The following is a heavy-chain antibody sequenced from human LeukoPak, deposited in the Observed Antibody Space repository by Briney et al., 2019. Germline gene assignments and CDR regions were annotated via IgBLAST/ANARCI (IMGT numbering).Heavy chain of an antibody. Sequence: SETLSLTCAVYGGSFSGYYWSWIRQPPGKGLEWIGEINHSGSTSYNPSLKSRVTISVDTSKNQFSLKLSSVTAADTAVYYCARSRYDYVWGSYRYYYFDYWGQGTLVTVSS. D-gene: IGHD3-16*02. CDR1: GGSFSGYY. CDR3: ARSRYDYVWGSYRYYYFDY. V-gene: IGHV4-34*01. J-gene: IGHJ4*02. CDR2: INHSGST.